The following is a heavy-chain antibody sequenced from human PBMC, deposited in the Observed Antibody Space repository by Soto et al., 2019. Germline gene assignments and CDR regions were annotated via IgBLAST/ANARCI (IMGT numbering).Heavy chain of an antibody. D-gene: IGHD2-15*01. Sequence: QVQLQESGPGLVKPSQTLSLTCSVSGGSISSGGYYWSWIRQHPGKGLEWIGFIFYNGITYYSPSLMSRVAISVDTSKNQFSRRLTSVTAADTAVYYCARALPPYSPQDNWFDPWGQGTLVTVSS. V-gene: IGHV4-31*03. CDR2: IFYNGIT. CDR3: ARALPPYSPQDNWFDP. CDR1: GGSISSGGYY. J-gene: IGHJ5*02.